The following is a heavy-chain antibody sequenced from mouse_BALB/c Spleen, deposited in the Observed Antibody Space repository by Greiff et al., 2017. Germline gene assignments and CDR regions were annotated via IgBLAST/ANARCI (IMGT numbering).Heavy chain of an antibody. V-gene: IGHV1-5*01. Sequence: EVQLQQSGTVLARPGASVKMSCKASGYTFTSYWMHWVKQRPGQGLEWIGAIYPGNSDTSYNQKFKGKAKLTAVTSTSTAYMELSSLTNEDSAVYYCTRVPDPIYAMDYWGQGTSVTVSS. J-gene: IGHJ4*01. CDR2: IYPGNSDT. CDR1: GYTFTSYW. CDR3: TRVPDPIYAMDY.